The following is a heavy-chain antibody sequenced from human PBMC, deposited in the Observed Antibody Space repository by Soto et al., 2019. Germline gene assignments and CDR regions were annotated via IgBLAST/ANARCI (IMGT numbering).Heavy chain of an antibody. D-gene: IGHD1-26*01. V-gene: IGHV3-21*01. Sequence: EVQVVESGGGLVQPGGSLRLSCSFTFSMYSMNWVRQAPGKGLEWVASISSGGSYIKYADSVKSRFTISRDNAKNSVSLQMNSLRVDDTAVYFCTRDQGGSYDSWFDPWGQGTLVTVSS. CDR3: TRDQGGSYDSWFDP. CDR1: FTFSMYS. J-gene: IGHJ5*02. CDR2: ISSGGSYI.